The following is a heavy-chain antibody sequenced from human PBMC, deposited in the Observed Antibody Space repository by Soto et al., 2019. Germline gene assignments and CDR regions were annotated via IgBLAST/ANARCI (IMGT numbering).Heavy chain of an antibody. J-gene: IGHJ3*01. Sequence: PSETLSLTCAVYGGTFRGYYWSWVRQPPGKGLEWIGEINHSGSTDYNSSLKSRVTISIDTSKSQFSLNLSSVSAADTAVYYCARGRTYYYFWSGHYTVTNDAFVFSGQGTMVTVSS. D-gene: IGHD3-3*01. CDR2: INHSGST. CDR3: ARGRTYYYFWSGHYTVTNDAFVF. CDR1: GGTFRGYY. V-gene: IGHV4-34*01.